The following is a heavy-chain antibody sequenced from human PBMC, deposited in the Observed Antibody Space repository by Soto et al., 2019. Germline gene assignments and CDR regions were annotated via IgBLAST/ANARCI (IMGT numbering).Heavy chain of an antibody. D-gene: IGHD3-16*02. CDR2: IYWDDDK. CDR3: AHSRNLMITFGGVIVVH. V-gene: IGHV2-5*02. CDR1: GFSLSTSGVG. Sequence: QITLKESGPTLVKPTQTLTLTCTFSGFSLSTSGVGVGWIRQPPGKALEWLALIYWDDDKRYSPSLKSRLTITKDTSKNQVVLTMTNMDPVDTATYYCAHSRNLMITFGGVIVVHWGQGTLVTVSS. J-gene: IGHJ4*02.